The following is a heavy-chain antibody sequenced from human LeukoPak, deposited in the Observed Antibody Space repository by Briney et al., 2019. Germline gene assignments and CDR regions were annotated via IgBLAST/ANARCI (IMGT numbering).Heavy chain of an antibody. CDR1: GFTFSSYA. J-gene: IGHJ4*02. V-gene: IGHV3-30-3*01. CDR2: ISYDGSNK. CDR3: AKAIVVVPAAATYYFDY. D-gene: IGHD2-2*01. Sequence: GGSLRLSCAASGFTFSSYAMHWVRQAPGKGLEWVAVISYDGSNKYYADSVQGRFTISRDNAEDSVYLQMNSLRVEDTAVYYCAKAIVVVPAAATYYFDYWGQGTLVTVSS.